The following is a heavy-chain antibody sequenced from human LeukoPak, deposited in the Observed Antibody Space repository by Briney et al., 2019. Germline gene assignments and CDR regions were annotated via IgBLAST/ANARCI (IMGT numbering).Heavy chain of an antibody. J-gene: IGHJ5*02. CDR3: AGGRLYSIDWFDP. Sequence: SETPSLTCTVSGGSISSYYWSWIRQPPGKGLEWIGYIYYSGSTNYNPSLKSRVTISVDTSKNQFSLKLSSVTAADTAVYYCAGGRLYSIDWFDPWGQGTLVTVSS. D-gene: IGHD6-13*01. CDR1: GGSISSYY. V-gene: IGHV4-59*08. CDR2: IYYSGST.